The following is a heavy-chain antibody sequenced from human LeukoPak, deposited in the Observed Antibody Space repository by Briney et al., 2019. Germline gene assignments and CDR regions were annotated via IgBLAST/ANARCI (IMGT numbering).Heavy chain of an antibody. CDR3: ASAPILRGEGGEHYNYGMDV. V-gene: IGHV4-4*02. Sequence: SETLSLTCAVSGGSINSGNWWSWVGQPPGKELEWIGELYHSGSTNYNPSLKSRVTISVDEFKYQFSLNLTSLTAADTAVYHCASAPILRGEGGEHYNYGMDVWGQGTTVTVSS. CDR2: LYHSGST. J-gene: IGHJ6*02. CDR1: GGSINSGNW. D-gene: IGHD2-2*02.